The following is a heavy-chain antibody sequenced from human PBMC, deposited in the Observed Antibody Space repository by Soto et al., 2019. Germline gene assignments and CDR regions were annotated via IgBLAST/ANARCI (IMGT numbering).Heavy chain of an antibody. Sequence: SVKVSCKASGGTFSSYAISWVRQAPGQGLEWMGGIIPIFGTANYAQKFQGRVTMTADESTSTAYMELSSLRSEDTAVYYCARDRAVVTAIPYYYYYGMDVWG. CDR2: IIPIFGTA. CDR1: GGTFSSYA. CDR3: ARDRAVVTAIPYYYYYGMDV. J-gene: IGHJ6*02. V-gene: IGHV1-69*13. D-gene: IGHD2-21*02.